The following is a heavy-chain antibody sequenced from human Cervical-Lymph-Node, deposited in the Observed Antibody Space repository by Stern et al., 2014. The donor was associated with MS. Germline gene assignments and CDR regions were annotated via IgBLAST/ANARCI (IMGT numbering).Heavy chain of an antibody. Sequence: QLQLQESGPGLVKPSETLSLTCTVSGGSVSSSSHYWAWIRQPPGKWLEWLWGMCFAGNTSYTPPLRSRVTLPVDTSKNQVPLNLISVTAADTAVYYCARALPQSSGIGVSYYFDYWGQGALVTVSS. CDR2: MCFAGNT. CDR1: GGSVSSSSHY. J-gene: IGHJ4*02. D-gene: IGHD6-19*01. CDR3: ARALPQSSGIGVSYYFDY. V-gene: IGHV4-39*01.